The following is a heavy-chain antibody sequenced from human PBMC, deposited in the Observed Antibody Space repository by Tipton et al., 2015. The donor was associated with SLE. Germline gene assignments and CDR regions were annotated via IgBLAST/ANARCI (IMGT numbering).Heavy chain of an antibody. D-gene: IGHD2-2*01. CDR3: ASMIVVIPVEARRDGMDV. V-gene: IGHV4-38-2*01. J-gene: IGHJ6*02. CDR2: IYYSGTT. CDR1: GYSIRSGHY. Sequence: TLSLTCAVSGYSIRSGHYWGWIRQPPGKGLEWIGTIYYSGTTYYNPSLESRVTISADTSKNQVSLKLSSVTAADTAVYYCASMIVVIPVEARRDGMDVWGQGTTVTVSS.